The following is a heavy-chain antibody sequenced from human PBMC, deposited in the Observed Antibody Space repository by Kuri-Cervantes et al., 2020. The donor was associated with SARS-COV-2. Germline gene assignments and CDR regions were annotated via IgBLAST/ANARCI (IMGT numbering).Heavy chain of an antibody. CDR2: INGYNGNT. CDR1: VCTLIYYG. V-gene: IGHV1-18*01. Sequence: ASVNVSCKASVCTLIYYGIGWVRQAPGQGLEWMGWINGYNGNTKYAQNLQGRVTMPTDTSTNTAYMELRSLRSDDTAMYYCARDYCSKTNCYIRVMSNYYYGMDAWGQGTTVTVSS. CDR3: ARDYCSKTNCYIRVMSNYYYGMDA. J-gene: IGHJ6*02. D-gene: IGHD2-2*02.